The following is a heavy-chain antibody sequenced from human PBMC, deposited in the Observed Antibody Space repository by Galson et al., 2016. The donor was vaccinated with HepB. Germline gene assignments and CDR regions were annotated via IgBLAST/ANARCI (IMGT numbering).Heavy chain of an antibody. Sequence: SLRLSCAASGFTFSSYAMNWVRQAPGKGLEWVASIKRDGSEGYYVDSVRGRFTISRDNAKNSLYLQMNSLRDEDTGVYYCAGLDYGMDVWGHGTRVTVSS. J-gene: IGHJ6*02. D-gene: IGHD1-1*01. CDR3: AGLDYGMDV. CDR2: IKRDGSEG. V-gene: IGHV3-7*01. CDR1: GFTFSSYA.